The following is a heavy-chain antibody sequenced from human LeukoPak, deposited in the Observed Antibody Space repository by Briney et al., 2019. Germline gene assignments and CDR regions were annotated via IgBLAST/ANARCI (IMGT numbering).Heavy chain of an antibody. CDR1: GFTLSSYS. CDR2: ISGSSSYI. V-gene: IGHV3-21*01. CDR3: ARERSNVAAAGGWFDP. D-gene: IGHD6-13*01. J-gene: IGHJ5*02. Sequence: GGSLRLSCAASGFTLSSYSMNWVRQAPGKGLEWVSSISGSSSYIYYADSVKGRFTISRDNAKNSLYLQMNSLRAEDTAVYYCARERSNVAAAGGWFDPWGQGTLVTVSS.